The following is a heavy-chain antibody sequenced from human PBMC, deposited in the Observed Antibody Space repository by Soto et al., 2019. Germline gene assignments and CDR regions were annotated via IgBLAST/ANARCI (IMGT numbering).Heavy chain of an antibody. CDR3: ARNADFWSGYHDY. CDR2: IYYSGST. D-gene: IGHD3-3*01. J-gene: IGHJ4*02. V-gene: IGHV4-59*01. CDR1: GGSISSYY. Sequence: QVQLQESGPGLVKPSETLSLTCTVSGGSISSYYWSWIRQPPGKGLEWIGHIYYSGSTNYNPSLKSRFTISVDTSKNQFSLKLSSVTAADTAVYYCARNADFWSGYHDYWGQGTLVTVSS.